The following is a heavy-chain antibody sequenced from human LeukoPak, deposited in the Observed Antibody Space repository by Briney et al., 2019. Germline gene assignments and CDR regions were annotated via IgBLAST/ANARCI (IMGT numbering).Heavy chain of an antibody. CDR2: IKHDGSEK. Sequence: ETLSLTCTVSGGSISSYYWSWIRQPPGKGLEWVANIKHDGSEKYYVDSVRGRFTISRDNAKNSLYLPMNSLRAEDTAVYYCARDGPVTQFDYWGQGTLVTVSS. CDR1: GGSISSYY. D-gene: IGHD4-17*01. V-gene: IGHV3-7*04. CDR3: ARDGPVTQFDY. J-gene: IGHJ4*02.